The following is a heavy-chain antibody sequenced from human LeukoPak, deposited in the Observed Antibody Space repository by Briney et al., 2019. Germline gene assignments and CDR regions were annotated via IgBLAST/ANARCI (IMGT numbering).Heavy chain of an antibody. D-gene: IGHD6-13*01. V-gene: IGHV4-59*01. J-gene: IGHJ4*02. CDR2: IYYSGST. CDR3: ARVEAGSFDY. CDR1: GGSISSYY. Sequence: SETLSLTCTVSGGSISSYYWSWIRQPPGKGLEWIGYIYYSGSTNYNPSLKSRVTISVDASKNQFSLKLSSVTAADTAEYYCARVEAGSFDYWGQGTLVTVS.